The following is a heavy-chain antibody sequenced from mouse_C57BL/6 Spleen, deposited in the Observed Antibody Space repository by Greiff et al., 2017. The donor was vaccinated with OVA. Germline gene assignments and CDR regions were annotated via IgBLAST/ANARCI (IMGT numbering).Heavy chain of an antibody. Sequence: EVKLVESEGGLVQPGSSMKLSCTASGFTFSDYYMAWVRQVPEKGLEWVANINYDGSSTYYLDSLKSRFIISRDNAKNILYLQMSSLKSEDTATYYCARVFDYDYYFDYWGQGTTLTVSS. D-gene: IGHD2-4*01. CDR1: GFTFSDYY. CDR3: ARVFDYDYYFDY. J-gene: IGHJ2*01. V-gene: IGHV5-16*01. CDR2: INYDGSST.